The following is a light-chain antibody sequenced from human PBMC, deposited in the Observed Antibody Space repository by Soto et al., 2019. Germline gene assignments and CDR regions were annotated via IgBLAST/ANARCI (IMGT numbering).Light chain of an antibody. Sequence: QSALTQPAPVSGSPGQSITISCTGTSSDVGGYKYVSWYQQHPGKAPKLMIYDVSNRPSGVSNRFSGSKSGNTASLTISGLQAEDEADYYCSSYTSSSTPHVVFGGGTKLTVL. V-gene: IGLV2-14*01. J-gene: IGLJ2*01. CDR1: SSDVGGYKY. CDR2: DVS. CDR3: SSYTSSSTPHVV.